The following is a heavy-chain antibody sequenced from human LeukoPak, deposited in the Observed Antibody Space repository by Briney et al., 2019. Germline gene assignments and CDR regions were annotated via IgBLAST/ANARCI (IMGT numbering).Heavy chain of an antibody. J-gene: IGHJ5*02. V-gene: IGHV1-2*06. D-gene: IGHD2-15*01. Sequence: GASVKVSCKASGYTFTSYGISWVRQAPGQGLEWMGRINPNSGGTNYAQKFQGRVTMTRDTSISTAYMELSRLRSDDTAVYYCARTPRYCSGGSCYSSPNWFDPWGQGTLVTVSS. CDR1: GYTFTSYG. CDR2: INPNSGGT. CDR3: ARTPRYCSGGSCYSSPNWFDP.